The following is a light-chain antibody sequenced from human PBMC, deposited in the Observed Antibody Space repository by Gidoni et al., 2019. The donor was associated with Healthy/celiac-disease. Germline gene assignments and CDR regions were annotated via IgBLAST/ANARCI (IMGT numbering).Light chain of an antibody. CDR3: QVWDSSSDHYV. Sequence: SYVLTQTPSVAVAPGKTARITCGGNNIGSKSVHWYQQKPGQAPVLVVYDDSDRTSGIPERCSGSNSGNRATLSISRVEAGDEADYYCQVWDSSSDHYVFGTWTKVTVL. J-gene: IGLJ1*01. V-gene: IGLV3-21*03. CDR1: NIGSKS. CDR2: DDS.